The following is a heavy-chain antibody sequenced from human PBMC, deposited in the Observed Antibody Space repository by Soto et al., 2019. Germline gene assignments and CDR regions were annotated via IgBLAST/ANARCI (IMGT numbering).Heavy chain of an antibody. V-gene: IGHV1-18*01. D-gene: IGHD1-26*01. CDR2: ISAYNGNT. CDR1: GYTFTSYG. CDR3: ERDAAVGPLDN. J-gene: IGHJ4*02. Sequence: QVQLVQSGAEVKKPGASVKVSCKASGYTFTSYGISWVRQAPGQGLEWMGWISAYNGNTTYARKLQGRVTTTTDTPTSTADMELTGRRSDDTAVDYCERDAAVGPLDNGGQGPLVTVSS.